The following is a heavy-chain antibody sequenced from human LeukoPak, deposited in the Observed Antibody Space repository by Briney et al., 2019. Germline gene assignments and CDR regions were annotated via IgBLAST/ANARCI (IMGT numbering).Heavy chain of an antibody. CDR2: ISGTTSYI. CDR3: ARGSPDIVLMVYAGNWFDP. Sequence: PGGSLRLSCEGSGFTFSRYNMNWVRQAPGKGLEWVSSISGTTSYIYYADSLKGRFTISRDNAKNSLFLQMNSLRADDTAVYYCARGSPDIVLMVYAGNWFDPWGQGTLVTVSS. J-gene: IGHJ5*02. D-gene: IGHD2-8*01. CDR1: GFTFSRYN. V-gene: IGHV3-21*01.